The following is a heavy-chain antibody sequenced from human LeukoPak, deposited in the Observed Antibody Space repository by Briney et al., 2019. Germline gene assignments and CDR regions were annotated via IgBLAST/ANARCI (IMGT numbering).Heavy chain of an antibody. Sequence: SVKVSCKASGGTFSSYAISWVRQAPGQGLEWMGGIIPIFGTANYAQKFQGRVTITTDESTSTAYMELSSLRSEDTAVYYCARGHSSSSDYYYYYMDVWDKGTTVTVSS. CDR3: ARGHSSSSDYYYYYMDV. D-gene: IGHD6-6*01. V-gene: IGHV1-69*05. J-gene: IGHJ6*03. CDR1: GGTFSSYA. CDR2: IIPIFGTA.